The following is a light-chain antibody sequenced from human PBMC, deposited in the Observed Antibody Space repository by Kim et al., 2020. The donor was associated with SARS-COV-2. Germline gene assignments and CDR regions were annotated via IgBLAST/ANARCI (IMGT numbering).Light chain of an antibody. CDR1: QGINNN. CDR3: QKYGSAPYT. V-gene: IGKV1-27*01. CDR2: AAS. Sequence: DIQMTQSPSSLSADVGERVTITCRASQGINNNLAWYQQKPGKVPQLLIYAASALQSGVPSRFSGSGSGTHFTLTISSLQPEDVATYYCQKYGSAPYTFGQGTKLEI. J-gene: IGKJ2*01.